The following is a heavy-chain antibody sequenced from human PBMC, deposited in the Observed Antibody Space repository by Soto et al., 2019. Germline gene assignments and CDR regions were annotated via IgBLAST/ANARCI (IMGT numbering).Heavy chain of an antibody. J-gene: IGHJ3*02. D-gene: IGHD4-17*01. CDR1: GGTFSSYA. CDR2: IIPIFGTA. CDR3: ARDPTVTTIDAFDI. Sequence: ASVKVSCKASGGTFSSYAISWVRQAPGQGLEWMGGIIPIFGTANYAQKFQGRVTITADESTSTAYMELSSLRSEDTAVYYCARDPTVTTIDAFDIWGQGTMVTVSS. V-gene: IGHV1-69*13.